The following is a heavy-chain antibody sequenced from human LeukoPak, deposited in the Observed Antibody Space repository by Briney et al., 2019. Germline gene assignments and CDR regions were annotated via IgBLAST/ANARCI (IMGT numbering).Heavy chain of an antibody. CDR2: IRSDGNNK. Sequence: SGGSLRLSCAASGFTFSSCAMHWVRQAPGKGLEWVALIRSDGNNKYYADSVKGRFTISGDDSKNTLYLQMNSLRPEDTAVYYCAKDIPSSSWYLGYWGQGTLVTVSS. D-gene: IGHD6-13*01. CDR1: GFTFSSCA. CDR3: AKDIPSSSWYLGY. V-gene: IGHV3-30*02. J-gene: IGHJ4*02.